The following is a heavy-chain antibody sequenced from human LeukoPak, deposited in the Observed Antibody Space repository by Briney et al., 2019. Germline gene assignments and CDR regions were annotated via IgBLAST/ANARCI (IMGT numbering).Heavy chain of an antibody. V-gene: IGHV4-39*07. CDR1: GGSISSSSYY. CDR3: ARWNYYDSSGYYRTPHFDY. Sequence: SETLSLTCTVSGGSISSSSYYWGWIRQPPGKGLEWIGEINHSGSTNYNPSLKSRVTISVDTSKNQFSLKLSSVTAADTAVYYCARWNYYDSSGYYRTPHFDYWGQGTLVTVSS. J-gene: IGHJ4*02. D-gene: IGHD3-22*01. CDR2: INHSGST.